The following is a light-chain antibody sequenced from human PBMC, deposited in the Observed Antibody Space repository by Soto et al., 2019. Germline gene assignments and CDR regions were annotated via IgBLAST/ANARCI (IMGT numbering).Light chain of an antibody. J-gene: IGLJ2*01. CDR3: QAWDSSTVV. CDR1: KLGDKY. V-gene: IGLV3-1*01. Sequence: SYELTQTTSVSVSPGQTASLTCSGDKLGDKYASWYQQKPGQSPVLVIYQDTKRPSGIPERFSGSNSGNTATLTISGTQAMDEADYYCQAWDSSTVVFGGGTKLTVL. CDR2: QDT.